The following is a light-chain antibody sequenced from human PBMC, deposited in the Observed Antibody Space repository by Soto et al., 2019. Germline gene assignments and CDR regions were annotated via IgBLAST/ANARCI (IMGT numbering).Light chain of an antibody. J-gene: IGKJ5*01. CDR2: GAL. Sequence: EIVVTQSPATLSLSPGAGATLSCRASPSVTNYLAWYQQKPGQAPRLLIYGALNRATGIPARFSGSGSGTDFTLTISSLEPEDFAVYYCQQRNIWPPVTFGQGTRLEI. CDR3: QQRNIWPPVT. CDR1: PSVTNY. V-gene: IGKV3-11*01.